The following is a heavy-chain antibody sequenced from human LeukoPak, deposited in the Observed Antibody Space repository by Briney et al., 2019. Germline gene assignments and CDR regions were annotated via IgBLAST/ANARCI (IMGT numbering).Heavy chain of an antibody. Sequence: SETLSLTCTVSGGSISSGGYYWSWIRQHPGKGLEWIGYIYYSGSTYYNPSLKSRVTISVDTSKDQFSLKLSSVTAADTAVYYCARGPGGSYYSQGYFDYWGQGTLVTVSS. V-gene: IGHV4-31*03. CDR2: IYYSGST. CDR3: ARGPGGSYYSQGYFDY. D-gene: IGHD1-26*01. J-gene: IGHJ4*02. CDR1: GGSISSGGYY.